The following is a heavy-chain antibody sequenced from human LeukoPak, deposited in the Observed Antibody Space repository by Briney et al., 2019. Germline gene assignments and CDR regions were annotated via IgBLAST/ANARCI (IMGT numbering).Heavy chain of an antibody. CDR3: ARDRPRSSSSLYYYYMDV. CDR1: GYTFTSDY. Sequence: ASVKVSCRASGYTFTSDYMHWVRQAPGQGLEWMGIINPSGGSTSYAQKFQGRVTMTRDTSTSTVYMELSSLRSEDTAVYYCARDRPRSSSSLYYYYMDVWGKGTTVTVSS. J-gene: IGHJ6*03. CDR2: INPSGGST. V-gene: IGHV1-46*01. D-gene: IGHD6-6*01.